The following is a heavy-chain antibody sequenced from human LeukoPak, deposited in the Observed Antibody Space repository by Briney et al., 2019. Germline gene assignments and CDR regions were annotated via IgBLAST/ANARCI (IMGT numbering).Heavy chain of an antibody. CDR3: TRSDDYGDYLVDY. D-gene: IGHD4-17*01. Sequence: GALRLSCSGSGFTFSTYAMNWVRQAPGKGLEWVSTITSSSGYIYYADSIKGRFATSRDNAKNSLYLQMNSLRAEDTAVYYCTRSDDYGDYLVDYWGQGTLVTVSS. J-gene: IGHJ4*02. V-gene: IGHV3-21*01. CDR1: GFTFSTYA. CDR2: ITSSSGYI.